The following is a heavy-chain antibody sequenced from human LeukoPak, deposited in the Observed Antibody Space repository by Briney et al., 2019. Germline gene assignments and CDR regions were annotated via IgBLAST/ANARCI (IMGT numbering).Heavy chain of an antibody. Sequence: GGSLRLSCAASGFTFSSYSMNWVRRAPGKGLEWVSSISSSSSYIYYADSVKGRFTISRDNAKNSLYLQMDSLRAEDTAVYYCASGGYGSGSYYAYSDYWGQGTLVTVSS. V-gene: IGHV3-21*01. CDR2: ISSSSSYI. CDR3: ASGGYGSGSYYAYSDY. CDR1: GFTFSSYS. J-gene: IGHJ4*02. D-gene: IGHD3-10*01.